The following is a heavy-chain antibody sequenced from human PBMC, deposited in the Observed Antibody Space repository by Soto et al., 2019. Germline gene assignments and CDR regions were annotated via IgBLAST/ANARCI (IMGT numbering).Heavy chain of an antibody. J-gene: IGHJ5*02. Sequence: ETLSLTCAVSGYSISSGYYWGWIRQPPGKGLEWIGSIYHSGSTYYNPSLKSRVTISVDTSKNQFSLKLSSVTAADTAVYYCATAPLLRGVTNWFDPWGQGTLVTVSS. CDR1: GYSISSGYY. CDR3: ATAPLLRGVTNWFDP. V-gene: IGHV4-38-2*01. CDR2: IYHSGST. D-gene: IGHD3-10*01.